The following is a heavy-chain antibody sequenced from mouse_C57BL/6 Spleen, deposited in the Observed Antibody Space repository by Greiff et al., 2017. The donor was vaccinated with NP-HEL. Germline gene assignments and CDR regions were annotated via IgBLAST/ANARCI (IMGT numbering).Heavy chain of an antibody. J-gene: IGHJ1*03. CDR2: IRNKANGYTT. D-gene: IGHD4-1*01. CDR1: GFTFTDYY. Sequence: EVKLMESGGGLVQPGGSLSLSCAASGFTFTDYYMSWVRQPPGKALEWLGFIRNKANGYTTEYSASVKGRFTISRDNSQSILYLQMNALRAEDSATYYCARYDWDRYFDVWGTGTTVTVSS. CDR3: ARYDWDRYFDV. V-gene: IGHV7-3*01.